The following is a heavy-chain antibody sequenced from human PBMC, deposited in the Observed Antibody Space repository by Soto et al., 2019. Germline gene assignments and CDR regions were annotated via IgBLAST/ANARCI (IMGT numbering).Heavy chain of an antibody. J-gene: IGHJ4*02. CDR1: GYTLTELS. CDR3: ATVAPIDNDYSGHPTRCFDY. D-gene: IGHD5-12*01. V-gene: IGHV1-24*01. CDR2: FDPEDGET. Sequence: ASVKVSRKVSGYTLTELSMHWVRQAPGKGLEWMGGFDPEDGETIYAQKFQGRVTMTEDTSTDTAYMELSSLRSEDTAVYYCATVAPIDNDYSGHPTRCFDYWGLG.